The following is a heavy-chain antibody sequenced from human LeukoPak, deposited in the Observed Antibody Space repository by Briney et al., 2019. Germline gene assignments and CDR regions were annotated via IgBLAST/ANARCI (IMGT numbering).Heavy chain of an antibody. CDR2: IYPDDSDT. V-gene: IGHV5-51*01. D-gene: IGHD4/OR15-4a*01. CDR1: GYKFTSYW. CDR3: ARHIGLTTRYLDF. J-gene: IGHJ4*02. Sequence: GESLKISCNGSGYKFTSYWIAWVRQMPGKGLEWMGMIYPDDSDTRYSPSFHGHVTISADKSITTAYLQWSSLKASDTAMYYCARHIGLTTRYLDFWGQGTLVTVSS.